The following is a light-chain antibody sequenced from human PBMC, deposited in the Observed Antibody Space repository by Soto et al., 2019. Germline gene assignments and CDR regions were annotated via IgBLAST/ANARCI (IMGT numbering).Light chain of an antibody. V-gene: IGLV2-18*02. J-gene: IGLJ3*02. CDR3: ISYRSGNTLV. Sequence: QSALTQPPSVSGSPGQSVTISCSGTSSDVGSYNRVSWYQQPPGTAPKLIIYEVSYRPSGVPDRFSGSKSGNAASLTISGLQAEDEAEYYCISYRSGNTLVFGGGTKLTVL. CDR1: SSDVGSYNR. CDR2: EVS.